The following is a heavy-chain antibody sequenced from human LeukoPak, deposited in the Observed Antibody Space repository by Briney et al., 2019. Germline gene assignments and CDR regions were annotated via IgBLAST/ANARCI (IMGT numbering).Heavy chain of an antibody. V-gene: IGHV1-8*01. CDR1: GYTFTSYV. Sequence: ASVKVSCKASGYTFTSYVINWVRQATGQGLEWMGWMNPNSGNTGYAQKFQGRVTMTRNTSISTAYMELSSLRSEDTAVYYCARGLGQQLPLDYWGQGTLVTVSS. J-gene: IGHJ4*02. D-gene: IGHD6-13*01. CDR3: ARGLGQQLPLDY. CDR2: MNPNSGNT.